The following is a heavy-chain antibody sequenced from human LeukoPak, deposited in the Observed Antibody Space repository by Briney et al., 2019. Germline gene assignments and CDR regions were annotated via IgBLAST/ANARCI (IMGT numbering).Heavy chain of an antibody. V-gene: IGHV3-7*01. D-gene: IGHD5-12*01. CDR3: AREPYSGSHGWFDP. CDR1: GFTFSSYW. Sequence: GGSLRLSCAASGFTFSSYWMSWVRQAPGKGLEWVANIKQDGSEKYYVDSVKGRFTISRDNAKDSLYLQMNSLRAEDTAVYYCAREPYSGSHGWFDPWGQGTLVTVSS. J-gene: IGHJ5*02. CDR2: IKQDGSEK.